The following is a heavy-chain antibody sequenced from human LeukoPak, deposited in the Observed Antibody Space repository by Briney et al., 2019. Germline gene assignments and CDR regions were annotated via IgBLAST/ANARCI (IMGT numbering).Heavy chain of an antibody. V-gene: IGHV3-23*01. CDR3: AKVVDLRFAPPFDI. Sequence: GGSLRLSCAASGFTFSSYAMSWVRQAPGKGLEWVSAISGSGGSTYYADSVRGRFTISRDNSKNTLYLQTHSLRAEDTAVYYCAKVVDLRFAPPFDIWGQGTMVTVSS. J-gene: IGHJ3*02. CDR1: GFTFSSYA. D-gene: IGHD5-12*01. CDR2: ISGSGGST.